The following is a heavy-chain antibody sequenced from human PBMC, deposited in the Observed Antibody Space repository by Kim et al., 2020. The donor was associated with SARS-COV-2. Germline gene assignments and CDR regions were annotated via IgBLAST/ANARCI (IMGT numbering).Heavy chain of an antibody. CDR2: ISGSGGST. D-gene: IGHD6-13*01. V-gene: IGHV3-23*01. Sequence: GGSLRLSCAASGFTFSSYAMSWVRQAPGKGLEWVSAISGSGGSTYYADSVKGRFTISRDNSKNTLYLQMNSLRAEDTAVYYCAGPIAAPPLYYFDYWGQGTLVTVSS. CDR3: AGPIAAPPLYYFDY. CDR1: GFTFSSYA. J-gene: IGHJ4*02.